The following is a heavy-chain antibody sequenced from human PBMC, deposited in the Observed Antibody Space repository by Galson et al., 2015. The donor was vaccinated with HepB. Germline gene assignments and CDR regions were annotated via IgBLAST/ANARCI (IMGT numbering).Heavy chain of an antibody. V-gene: IGHV3-23*01. J-gene: IGHJ4*02. CDR2: ISDSGDST. CDR3: AKDAAPGSGSRYFDD. CDR1: GFTFSNYA. D-gene: IGHD6-19*01. Sequence: SLRLSCAASGFTFSNYAITWVRQAPGQGLEWVSAISDSGDSTYYADSVRGRFTISRDNSKNTLYLQMNGLTADDTAVYFCAKDAAPGSGSRYFDDSGQGTLVTVSS.